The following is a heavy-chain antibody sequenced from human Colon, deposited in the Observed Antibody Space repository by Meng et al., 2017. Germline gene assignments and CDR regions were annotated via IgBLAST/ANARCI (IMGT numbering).Heavy chain of an antibody. Sequence: QVQLQESGPGLVKPSPTLSLTSGGFYWTWIRQHPGKGLEWIGYIYSXGTTFYNPSLKSRVSISGDTSKNQFSLKLSSVTAADTAVYYCASTHVGYGSRSHNWFDPWGQGTLVTVSS. J-gene: IGHJ5*02. D-gene: IGHD3-10*01. CDR3: ASTHVGYGSRSHNWFDP. CDR2: IYSXGTT. CDR1: SGGFY. V-gene: IGHV4-31*02.